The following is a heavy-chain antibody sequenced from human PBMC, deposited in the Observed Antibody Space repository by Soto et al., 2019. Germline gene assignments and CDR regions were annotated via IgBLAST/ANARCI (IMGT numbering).Heavy chain of an antibody. V-gene: IGHV3-21*02. J-gene: IGHJ6*02. CDR1: GFSFSSFT. D-gene: IGHD1-20*01. CDR3: ARETGAYNWKDGRMDV. CDR2: IDTSSTYI. Sequence: EVQLVESGGGLVKPGGSLRLSCAASGFSFSSFTMNWVRHAPGKGLEWVSSIDTSSTYIYYAVSVTGRFTISRDNAKKSVYLPMHSLSAEDTAVYYCARETGAYNWKDGRMDVWGQGTTVPVSS.